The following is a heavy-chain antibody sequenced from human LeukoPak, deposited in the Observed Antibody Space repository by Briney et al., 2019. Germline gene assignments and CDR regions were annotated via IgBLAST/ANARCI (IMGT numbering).Heavy chain of an antibody. CDR3: ARAVHYDSSGYTLTPYFDY. Sequence: ASVKVSCKASGYTFTSYGISWVRQAPGQGLEWMGWISAYNGNTNYAQKLQGRVTITTDESTSTAYMELSSLRSEDTAVYYCARAVHYDSSGYTLTPYFDYWGQGTLVTVSS. D-gene: IGHD3-22*01. CDR1: GYTFTSYG. V-gene: IGHV1-18*01. J-gene: IGHJ4*02. CDR2: ISAYNGNT.